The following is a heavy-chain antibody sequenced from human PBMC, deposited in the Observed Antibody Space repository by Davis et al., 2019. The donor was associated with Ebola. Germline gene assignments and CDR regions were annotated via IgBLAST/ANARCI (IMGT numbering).Heavy chain of an antibody. CDR1: GYTFTSYD. Sequence: ASVKVSCKASGYTFTSYDINWVRQATGQGLEWMGWMNPNSGNTGSAQKFQGRVTMTRNTSISTAYMELSSLRSEDTAVYYCARDPTVTPGYYGMDVWGQGTTVTVSS. CDR3: ARDPTVTPGYYGMDV. V-gene: IGHV1-8*01. J-gene: IGHJ6*02. CDR2: MNPNSGNT. D-gene: IGHD4-17*01.